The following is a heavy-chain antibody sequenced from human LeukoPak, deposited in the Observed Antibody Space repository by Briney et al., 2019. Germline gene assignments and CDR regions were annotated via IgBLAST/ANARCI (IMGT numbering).Heavy chain of an antibody. Sequence: GGSLRLSCAASEFTLSSYWMAWVRQAPGKGLAWVANIKQDGSEKYYVDSVKGRFAISRDNARNSLYLQMNSLRAEDTAIFYCARVNPLMAPGAFDIWGQGTMVAVSS. V-gene: IGHV3-7*01. CDR3: ARVNPLMAPGAFDI. CDR1: EFTLSSYW. J-gene: IGHJ3*02. CDR2: IKQDGSEK. D-gene: IGHD2-8*01.